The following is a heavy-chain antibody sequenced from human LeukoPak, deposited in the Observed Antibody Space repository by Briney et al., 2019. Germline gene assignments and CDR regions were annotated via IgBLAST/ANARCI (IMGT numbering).Heavy chain of an antibody. J-gene: IGHJ4*02. CDR2: IRSDAVSK. V-gene: IGHV3-30*02. CDR3: AKSGLNRFDY. CDR1: GLTFTSHG. Sequence: GGSLRLSCAASGLTFTSHGMHWVRQAPGKGLQWVAFIRSDAVSKYYADSVRGRFSISRDNSKNTLYLQMNSLRAEDTAVYYCAKSGLNRFDYWGQGTLVTVSS. D-gene: IGHD2-15*01.